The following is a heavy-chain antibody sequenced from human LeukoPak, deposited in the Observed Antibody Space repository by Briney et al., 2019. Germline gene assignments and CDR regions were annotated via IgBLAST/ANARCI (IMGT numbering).Heavy chain of an antibody. D-gene: IGHD6-19*01. J-gene: IGHJ2*01. CDR2: IYSGGST. CDR3: ARDSSGWFGPNWYFDL. V-gene: IGHV3-66*01. Sequence: GGSLRLSCAASEFSVGSNYMTWVRQAPGKGLEWVSLIYSGGSTYYADSVKGRFTISRDNSKNTPYLQMNSLRAEDTAVYYCARDSSGWFGPNWYFDLWGRGTLVTVSS. CDR1: EFSVGSNY.